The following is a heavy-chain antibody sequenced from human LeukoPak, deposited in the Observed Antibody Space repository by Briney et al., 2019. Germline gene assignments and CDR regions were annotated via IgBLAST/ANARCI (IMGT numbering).Heavy chain of an antibody. Sequence: SETLSLTCTVSGGSISGYYWSWIRQPPGKGLEWIGYIYYSGSTNYNPSLKSRVTISVDTSKNQFSLKLSSVTAADTAVYYCAGGSLDYYGSGSYYNALGAFDIWGQGTMVTVSS. V-gene: IGHV4-59*01. J-gene: IGHJ3*02. D-gene: IGHD3-10*01. CDR3: AGGSLDYYGSGSYYNALGAFDI. CDR2: IYYSGST. CDR1: GGSISGYY.